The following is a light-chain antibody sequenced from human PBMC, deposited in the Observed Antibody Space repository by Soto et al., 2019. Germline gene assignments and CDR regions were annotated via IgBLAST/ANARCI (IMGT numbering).Light chain of an antibody. V-gene: IGLV1-44*01. CDR2: SDN. CDR3: AAWDDSLNAVV. Sequence: QSVLTQPASASGTPGQRVTISCSGSSSNIGTTTVNWYQQLPGTAPKLLIYSDNQRPSGDPDRFSGSKSGTSASLDISGLQSEDEADYYCAAWDDSLNAVVFGGGTQLTVL. CDR1: SSNIGTTT. J-gene: IGLJ2*01.